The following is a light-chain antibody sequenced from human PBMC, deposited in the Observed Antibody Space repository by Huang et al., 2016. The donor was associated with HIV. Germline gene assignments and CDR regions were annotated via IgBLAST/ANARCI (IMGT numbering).Light chain of an antibody. CDR1: QSVSGAD. Sequence: EIVLTQSPGTLSVSPGERATLPCRASQSVSGADLAWYQQRPGQAPRLLIYGASSRDTGIPDRFSGSGCGTDFTLTISRLESEDFAVYYCQQYGSSPTFGQGTKVDIK. V-gene: IGKV3-20*01. J-gene: IGKJ1*01. CDR3: QQYGSSPT. CDR2: GAS.